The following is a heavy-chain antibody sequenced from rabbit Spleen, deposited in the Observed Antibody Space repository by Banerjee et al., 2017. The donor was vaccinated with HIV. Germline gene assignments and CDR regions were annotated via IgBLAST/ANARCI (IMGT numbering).Heavy chain of an antibody. CDR1: GFDISKYG. J-gene: IGHJ4*01. Sequence: QEQLVESGGGLVQPGGSLKLSCTVSGFDISKYGVTWVRQAPGKGLEWIGYIDPIFGVSYYATWVNGRFTISSDNAQNTVDLQMHSLTAADTATYFCAREDVGGSYTLWGPGTLVTVS. CDR2: IDPIFGVS. CDR3: AREDVGGSYTL. D-gene: IGHD1-1*01. V-gene: IGHV1S8*01.